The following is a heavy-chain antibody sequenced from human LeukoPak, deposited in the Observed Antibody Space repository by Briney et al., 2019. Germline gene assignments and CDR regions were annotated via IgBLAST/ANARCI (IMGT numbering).Heavy chain of an antibody. V-gene: IGHV3-33*01. CDR1: GFTFSSYG. Sequence: GGSLRLSCAASGFTFSSYGMHWVRQAPGKGLEWVAVIWYDGSNKYYADSVKGRFTISRDNSKNTLYLQMNSLRAEDTAVYYCARDKRHGDGVYYYYYGMGVWGQGTTVTVSS. CDR2: IWYDGSNK. J-gene: IGHJ6*02. CDR3: ARDKRHGDGVYYYYYGMGV. D-gene: IGHD4-17*01.